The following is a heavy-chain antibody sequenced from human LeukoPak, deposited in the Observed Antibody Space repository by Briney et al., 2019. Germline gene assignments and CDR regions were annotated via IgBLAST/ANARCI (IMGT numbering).Heavy chain of an antibody. CDR3: AREVGATDFDY. CDR1: GFTFSSYW. D-gene: IGHD1-26*01. V-gene: IGHV3-74*01. J-gene: IGHJ4*02. Sequence: GGSLRLSCAASGFTFSSYWMHWVRQAPGKGLVWVSRINSDGSSTSYADSVKGRFTISRDNAKNTLYLQMNSLRAEDTAVYYCAREVGATDFDYWGQGTLVTVSS. CDR2: INSDGSST.